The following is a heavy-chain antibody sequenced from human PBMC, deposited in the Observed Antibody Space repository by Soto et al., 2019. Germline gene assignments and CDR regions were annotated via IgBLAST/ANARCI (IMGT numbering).Heavy chain of an antibody. V-gene: IGHV3-64*01. J-gene: IGHJ6*03. CDR2: ISNNGAHT. D-gene: IGHD6-13*01. CDR1: GFTFSNYE. Sequence: EAQLVESGGGLVQPGGSLRLSCAASGFTFSNYEMHWVRQAPGKGLEYVSGISNNGAHTDYAKSVKGRFTISRANSENTLYPQMGSLRAEDMALYYCARRGYGSRWPNLYMDVWGKGPTVTVS. CDR3: ARRGYGSRWPNLYMDV.